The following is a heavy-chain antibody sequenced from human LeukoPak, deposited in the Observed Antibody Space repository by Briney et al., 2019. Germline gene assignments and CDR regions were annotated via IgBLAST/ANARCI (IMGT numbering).Heavy chain of an antibody. V-gene: IGHV1-69*04. CDR2: IIPILSIT. J-gene: IGHJ5*02. D-gene: IGHD3-10*01. Sequence: GASVKVSCKASGGTFSSYAINWVRQAPGQGLEWVGRIIPILSITDYAQKFQGRVTITADKSTSTAYMDLSSLRSADTAVYYCARSGGSGDNNWFDPWGQGTLVTVSS. CDR3: ARSGGSGDNNWFDP. CDR1: GGTFSSYA.